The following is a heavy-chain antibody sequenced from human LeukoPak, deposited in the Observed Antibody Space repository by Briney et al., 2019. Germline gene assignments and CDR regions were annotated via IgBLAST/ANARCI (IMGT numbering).Heavy chain of an antibody. D-gene: IGHD3-22*01. CDR1: GYTFTTYY. Sequence: ASVKVSCKTSGYTFTTYYIHWVRQAPGQGLEWLGIINPSGGTTTYAQKFQGRVTMSRDTSTSTVYMELNTLRSEDTAVYYCARGSNYYYDVTADYPRYWGQGTLVTVSS. CDR2: INPSGGTT. V-gene: IGHV1-46*01. J-gene: IGHJ4*02. CDR3: ARGSNYYYDVTADYPRY.